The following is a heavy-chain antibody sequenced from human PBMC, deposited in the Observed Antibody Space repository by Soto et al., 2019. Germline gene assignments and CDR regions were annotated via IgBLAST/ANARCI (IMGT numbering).Heavy chain of an antibody. CDR2: IKQDGSEK. D-gene: IGHD3-3*01. Sequence: PGGSLRLSCAASGFTFSSYWMSWVRQAPGKGLEWVANIKQDGSEKYYVDSVKGRFTISRDNAKNSLYLQMNSLRAEDTAVYYCARGEGSLRFLEWLPFDYWGQGTLVTVSS. J-gene: IGHJ4*02. V-gene: IGHV3-7*03. CDR1: GFTFSSYW. CDR3: ARGEGSLRFLEWLPFDY.